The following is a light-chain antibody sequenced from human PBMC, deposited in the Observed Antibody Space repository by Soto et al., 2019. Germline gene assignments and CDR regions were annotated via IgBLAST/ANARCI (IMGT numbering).Light chain of an antibody. V-gene: IGKV3D-15*01. CDR2: HAS. CDR3: QQYNNWPQT. J-gene: IGKJ1*01. CDR1: QTVATN. Sequence: EIVMTQSPATLSVSPGERGTLSCRASQTVATNLAWYQQKPGQAPRLLIYHASTRATGIPARFSGSGSGTEFTLTISSLQSEDFAEYHCQQYNNWPQTFXQGTKVDIK.